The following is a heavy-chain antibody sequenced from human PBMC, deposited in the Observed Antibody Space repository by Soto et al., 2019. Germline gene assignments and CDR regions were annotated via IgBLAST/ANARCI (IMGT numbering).Heavy chain of an antibody. CDR1: GFTFSSYA. CDR2: ISGSGSNT. J-gene: IGHJ6*03. D-gene: IGHD3-10*01. CDR3: SKNPASNYNYYMDV. Sequence: AGGSLRLSCAVSGFTFSSYAMSWVRQAPEKGLEWVSVISGSGSNTYYADSVQGRFTISRDNSKDTLHLQMNSLRSEDTAVYFWSKNPASNYNYYMDVWGKGTTVTVSS. V-gene: IGHV3-23*01.